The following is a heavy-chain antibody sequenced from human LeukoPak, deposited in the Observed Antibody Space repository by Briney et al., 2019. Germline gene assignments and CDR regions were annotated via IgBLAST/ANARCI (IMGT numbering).Heavy chain of an antibody. Sequence: GGSLRLSCAASGFTFSSYAMSWVRQAPGKGLEWVSAISGSGGSTYYADPVKGRFTISRDNSKNTLYLQMNSLRAEDTAVYYCAKDRRYYDFWSGYDDYWGQGTLVTVSS. J-gene: IGHJ4*02. V-gene: IGHV3-23*01. CDR1: GFTFSSYA. D-gene: IGHD3-3*01. CDR2: ISGSGGST. CDR3: AKDRRYYDFWSGYDDY.